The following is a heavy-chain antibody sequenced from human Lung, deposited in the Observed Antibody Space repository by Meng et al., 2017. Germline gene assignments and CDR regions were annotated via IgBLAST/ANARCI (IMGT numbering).Heavy chain of an antibody. J-gene: IGHJ4*02. D-gene: IGHD3-10*01. CDR3: ARERHSTIIRGVIDF. Sequence: QVHLQQWGPGRLRPSENLSPTGAVYGGSISGSYWSWIRQSPAKGLEWIGKINHGGSTNYNPSLESRVTISVDTPKNQFSLRLTSMTVADTAVYYCARERHSTIIRGVIDFWGQGALVTVSS. CDR2: INHGGST. CDR1: GGSISGSY. V-gene: IGHV4-34*01.